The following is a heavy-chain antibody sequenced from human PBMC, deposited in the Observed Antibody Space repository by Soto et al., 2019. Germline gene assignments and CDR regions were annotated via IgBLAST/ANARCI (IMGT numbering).Heavy chain of an antibody. Sequence: PSETLSLTCTFSGGAITSYYWSWIRQPPGKGLEWIGYIYYSGSTNYNPSLKSRVTISVDTSKNQFSLKLSSVTAADTAVYYCARDLFDPYGSGRRYFDYWGQGTLVTVSS. CDR2: IYYSGST. V-gene: IGHV4-59*01. CDR1: GGAITSYY. D-gene: IGHD3-10*01. CDR3: ARDLFDPYGSGRRYFDY. J-gene: IGHJ4*02.